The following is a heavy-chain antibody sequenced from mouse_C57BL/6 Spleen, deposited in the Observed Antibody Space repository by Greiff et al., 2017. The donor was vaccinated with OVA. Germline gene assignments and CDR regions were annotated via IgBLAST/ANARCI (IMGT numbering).Heavy chain of an antibody. V-gene: IGHV1-39*01. CDR1: GYSFTDYN. J-gene: IGHJ4*01. CDR3: ERYDSAYGRSYGAMDY. CDR2: INPNYGTT. Sequence: VQLQQSGPELVKPGASVKLSCTASGYSFTDYNMNWVKQSNGKSLEWIGVINPNYGTTSYNQKFKGKATLTVDQSSSTAYMQLNSLTSENSAVNYCERYDSAYGRSYGAMDYWGQGTSVTVSS. D-gene: IGHD1-1*01.